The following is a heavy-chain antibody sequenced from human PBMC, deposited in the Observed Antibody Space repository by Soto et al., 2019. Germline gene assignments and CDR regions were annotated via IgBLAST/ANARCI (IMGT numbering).Heavy chain of an antibody. D-gene: IGHD2-8*01. CDR3: ARAPVYCTNGVCSIGAFDI. CDR1: GGSISSGGYY. V-gene: IGHV4-31*03. Sequence: QVQLQESGPGLVKPSQTLSLTCTVSGGSISSGGYYWSWIRQHPGKGLEWIGYIYYSGSTYYNPSLKSRVTISVDTSKNQFSLKLSSVTAADTAVYYCARAPVYCTNGVCSIGAFDIWGQGTMVTVSS. J-gene: IGHJ3*02. CDR2: IYYSGST.